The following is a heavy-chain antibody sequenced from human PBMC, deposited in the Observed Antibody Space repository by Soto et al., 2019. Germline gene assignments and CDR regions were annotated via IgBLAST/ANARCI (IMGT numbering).Heavy chain of an antibody. J-gene: IGHJ4*02. CDR3: ARNLGTMVRGVGGDDY. CDR2: IIPILGIA. D-gene: IGHD3-10*01. Sequence: SVKVSCKASGGTFSSYTISWVLQAPGQGLEWMGRIIPILGIANYAQKFQGRVTITADKSTSTAYMELSSLRSEDTAVYYCARNLGTMVRGVGGDDYWGQGTLVTVTS. CDR1: GGTFSSYT. V-gene: IGHV1-69*02.